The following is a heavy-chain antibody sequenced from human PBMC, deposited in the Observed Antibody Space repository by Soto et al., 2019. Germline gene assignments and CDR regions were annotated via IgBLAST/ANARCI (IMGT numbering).Heavy chain of an antibody. CDR3: ARYDFWSGYKGEDYYYGMDV. J-gene: IGHJ6*02. Sequence: EVQLVESGGGLVQPGGSLRLSCAASGFTFSSYWMSWVRQAPGKGLEWVANIKQDGSEKYYVDSVKGRFTISRDNAKNSLYLQMNSLRAEDTAVYYCARYDFWSGYKGEDYYYGMDVWGQGTTVTVSS. CDR2: IKQDGSEK. CDR1: GFTFSSYW. V-gene: IGHV3-7*01. D-gene: IGHD3-3*01.